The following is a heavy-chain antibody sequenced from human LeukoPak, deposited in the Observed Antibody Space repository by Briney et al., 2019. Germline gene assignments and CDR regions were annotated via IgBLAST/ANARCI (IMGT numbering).Heavy chain of an antibody. CDR1: GGSFSGYY. CDR2: INHSGST. Sequence: SETLSLTCAVYGGSFSGYYWSWIRQPPGKGLEWIGEINHSGSTNYNPSLKSRVTISVDTSKNQFSLKLSSVTAADTAVYYCARVHTSGVSYYDSSGYLFFFDYWGQGTLVTVSS. J-gene: IGHJ4*02. D-gene: IGHD3-22*01. CDR3: ARVHTSGVSYYDSSGYLFFFDY. V-gene: IGHV4-34*01.